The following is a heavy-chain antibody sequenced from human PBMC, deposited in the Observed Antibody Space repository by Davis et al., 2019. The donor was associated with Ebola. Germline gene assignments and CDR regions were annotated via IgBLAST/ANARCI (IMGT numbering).Heavy chain of an antibody. CDR2: IKQDGSET. CDR1: GFTFTTYW. CDR3: ARAIDPNCDNSACYAHFFDY. V-gene: IGHV3-7*03. Sequence: PGGSLRLSCAASGFTFTTYWMTWVRQTPGKGLEWVANIKQDGSETYYVDSVKGRFTMSRDNAKNSLFLQMNSLRAEDAAVYFCARAIDPNCDNSACYAHFFDYWGQGTLVTVSS. D-gene: IGHD2-2*01. J-gene: IGHJ4*02.